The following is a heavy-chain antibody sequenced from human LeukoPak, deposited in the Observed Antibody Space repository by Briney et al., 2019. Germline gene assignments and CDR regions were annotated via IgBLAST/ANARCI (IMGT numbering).Heavy chain of an antibody. D-gene: IGHD3-3*01. CDR1: GYSISSGYY. CDR3: ASRYDFWSGWGY. V-gene: IGHV4-38-2*02. CDR2: IYHSGST. J-gene: IGHJ4*02. Sequence: PSETLSLTCTVSGYSISSGYYWGWIRQPPGKGLEWIGSIYHSGSTSYNPSLKSRVTISVDTSKNQFSLKLSSVTAADTAVYYCASRYDFWSGWGYWGQGTLVTVSS.